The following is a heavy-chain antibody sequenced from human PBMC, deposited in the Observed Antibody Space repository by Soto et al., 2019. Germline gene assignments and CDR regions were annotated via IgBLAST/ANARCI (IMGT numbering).Heavy chain of an antibody. V-gene: IGHV1-69*04. CDR3: ARDGDNSGYDGRPRPFDY. J-gene: IGHJ4*02. Sequence: SVKVSCKASGGTFSSYTISWVRQAPGQGLEWMGRIIPILGIANYAQKFQGRVTITADKSTSTAYMELSSLRSEDTALYYCARDGDNSGYDGRPRPFDYWGQGTLVTVSS. CDR1: GGTFSSYT. CDR2: IIPILGIA. D-gene: IGHD5-12*01.